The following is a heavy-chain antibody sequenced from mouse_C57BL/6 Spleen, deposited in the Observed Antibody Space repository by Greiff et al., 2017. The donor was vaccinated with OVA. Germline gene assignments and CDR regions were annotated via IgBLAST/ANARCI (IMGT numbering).Heavy chain of an antibody. CDR3: ASSWYGHWYFDV. V-gene: IGHV1-18*01. Sequence: VQLQQSGPELVKPGASVKIPCKASGYTFTDYNMDWVKQSHGKSLEWIGDINPNNGGTIYNQKFKGKATLTVDKSSSPAYMDLRSLTSEDTAVYYCASSWYGHWYFDVWGTGTTVTVSS. CDR1: GYTFTDYN. D-gene: IGHD1-1*02. J-gene: IGHJ1*03. CDR2: INPNNGGT.